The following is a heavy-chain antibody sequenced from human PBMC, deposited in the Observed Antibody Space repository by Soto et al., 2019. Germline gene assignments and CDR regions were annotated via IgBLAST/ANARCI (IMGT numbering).Heavy chain of an antibody. Sequence: QVQLVQSGAEVKKPGSSVKVSCKASGGTFSSYAISWVRQAPGQGLEWMGGIIPIFGTANYAQKFQGRVTITADESTSTAYMELSSLRSEDTAVYYCAGEWRYTGSRSWYSSYYYGMDVWGQGTTVTVSS. CDR2: IIPIFGTA. D-gene: IGHD6-13*01. CDR3: AGEWRYTGSRSWYSSYYYGMDV. J-gene: IGHJ6*02. V-gene: IGHV1-69*01. CDR1: GGTFSSYA.